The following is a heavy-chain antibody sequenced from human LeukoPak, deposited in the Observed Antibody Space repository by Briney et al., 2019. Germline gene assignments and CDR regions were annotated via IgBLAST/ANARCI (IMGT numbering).Heavy chain of an antibody. V-gene: IGHV4-59*01. CDR1: GGSISSYY. D-gene: IGHD2-21*01. J-gene: IGHJ4*02. CDR2: IYYSGST. Sequence: SETLSLTCSVSGGSISSYYWNWIRQPPGKGLERIGYIYYSGSTNYNPSLKSRVTISVDTSKNQFSLKLSSVTAADTAVYYCASTLVAALDYWGQGTLVTVSS. CDR3: ASTLVAALDY.